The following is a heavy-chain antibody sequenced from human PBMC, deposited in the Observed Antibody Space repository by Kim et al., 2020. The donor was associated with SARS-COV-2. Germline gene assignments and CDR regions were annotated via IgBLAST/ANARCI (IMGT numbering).Heavy chain of an antibody. D-gene: IGHD2-15*01. CDR3: ARDLLSVDSDWFDP. Sequence: ADSVKGRCTISRDNAKNSLYLQMNSLRAEDTAVYYCARDLLSVDSDWFDPWGQGTLVTVSS. V-gene: IGHV3-21*01. J-gene: IGHJ5*02.